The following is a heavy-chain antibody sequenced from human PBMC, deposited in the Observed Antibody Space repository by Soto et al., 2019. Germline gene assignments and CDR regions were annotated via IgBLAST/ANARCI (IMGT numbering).Heavy chain of an antibody. CDR1: GGTFSSYA. D-gene: IGHD2-2*01. J-gene: IGHJ6*02. Sequence: QVQLVQSGAEVKKPGSSVKVSCKASGGTFSSYAISWVRQAPGQGLEWMGGIIPIFGTANYAQKFQGRVTITEDESTITDYMELSRRRAEATAVYYCARWGSEDSTSSPYYYYYGMDVWGQGTTVTVSS. CDR3: ARWGSEDSTSSPYYYYYGMDV. V-gene: IGHV1-69*01. CDR2: IIPIFGTA.